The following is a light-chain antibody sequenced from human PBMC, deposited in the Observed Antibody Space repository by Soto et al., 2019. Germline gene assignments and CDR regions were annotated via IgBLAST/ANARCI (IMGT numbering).Light chain of an antibody. V-gene: IGKV3-20*01. CDR1: QSVSSSY. CDR3: QQYDSSPFT. CDR2: GAS. Sequence: EIVLTQSPGTLSLSPGERATLSCRASQSVSSSYLAWYQQKPGQAPRLLIYGASSRATRIPDRFSGSGSGTDFTLTISRLEPEDFAVYYCQQYDSSPFTFGPGTNVDIK. J-gene: IGKJ3*01.